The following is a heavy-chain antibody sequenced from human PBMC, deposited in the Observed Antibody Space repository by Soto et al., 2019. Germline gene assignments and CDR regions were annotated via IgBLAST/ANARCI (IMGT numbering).Heavy chain of an antibody. Sequence: SETLSLTCTVSGGSITNYYWSWIRQPPGKGLEWIGYVYHSGTTNYNPSLQNRVTTSLDRSKNQFSLEVRSVTAADTAVYYCARGPVSMIRGVLISGQPSYYLDFWGQGILVTVSS. CDR2: VYHSGTT. J-gene: IGHJ4*02. D-gene: IGHD3-10*01. V-gene: IGHV4-59*01. CDR3: ARGPVSMIRGVLISGQPSYYLDF. CDR1: GGSITNYY.